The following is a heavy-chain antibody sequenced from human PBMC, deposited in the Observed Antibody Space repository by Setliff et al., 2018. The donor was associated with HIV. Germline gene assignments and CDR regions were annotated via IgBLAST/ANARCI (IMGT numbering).Heavy chain of an antibody. CDR3: AREYYGSGIYYYYYGMDV. J-gene: IGHJ6*02. CDR2: ISSSGSTI. CDR1: GFTFSSYE. D-gene: IGHD3-10*01. V-gene: IGHV3-48*03. Sequence: SCAASGFTFSSYEMNWVRQAPGKGLEWVSYISSSGSTIYYADSVKGRFTISRDNAKNSLYLQMNSLRAEDTAVYYCAREYYGSGIYYYYYGMDVWGQGTTVTVSS.